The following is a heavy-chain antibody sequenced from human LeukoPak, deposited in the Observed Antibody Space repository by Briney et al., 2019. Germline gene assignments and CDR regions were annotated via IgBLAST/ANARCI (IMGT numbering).Heavy chain of an antibody. V-gene: IGHV3-21*01. CDR1: GFTFSNYF. Sequence: GGSLRLSCVASGFTFSNYFMNWVRQAPGKGLEWVSSISGGSGYIYYADSVKGRFTISRDNSKNTLYLQMNSLRAEDTAVYYCARDLGAGYYYYMDVWGKGTTVTVSS. CDR2: ISGGSGYI. CDR3: ARDLGAGYYYYMDV. J-gene: IGHJ6*03.